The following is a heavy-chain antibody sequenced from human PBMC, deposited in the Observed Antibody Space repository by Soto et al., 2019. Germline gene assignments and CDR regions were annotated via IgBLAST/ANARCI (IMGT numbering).Heavy chain of an antibody. CDR1: GGTFSSNA. V-gene: IGHV1-69*13. CDR2: IIPILDTA. J-gene: IGHJ1*01. D-gene: IGHD3-22*01. CDR3: AREEKGGYYDSSGYLVYFQH. Sequence: SVKVSCKASGGTFSSNAISWVRQAAGQGLEWMGGIIPILDTAKYAQKFQGRVTITADESTSTAYMEMSSLRSEDTAVYYCAREEKGGYYDSSGYLVYFQHWGQGTLVTVSS.